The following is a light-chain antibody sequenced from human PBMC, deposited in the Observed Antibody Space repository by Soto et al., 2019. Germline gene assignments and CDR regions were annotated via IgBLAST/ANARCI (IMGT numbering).Light chain of an antibody. CDR3: QQYGSSPPYT. Sequence: EIVLTQSPGTLSLSPGERATLSCRASQSVSSSYLAWYQQKPGQAPRLLIYGASSRATGIPDRFSGSGSGTDFTLTISRLEPEYFAVYYCQQYGSSPPYTFGQGTKLDIK. CDR2: GAS. V-gene: IGKV3-20*01. J-gene: IGKJ2*01. CDR1: QSVSSSY.